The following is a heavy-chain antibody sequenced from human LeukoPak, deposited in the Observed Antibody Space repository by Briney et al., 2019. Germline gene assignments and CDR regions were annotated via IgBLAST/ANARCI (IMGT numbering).Heavy chain of an antibody. CDR3: ARAAGDRAEPTQPFDY. D-gene: IGHD1-1*01. V-gene: IGHV1-8*01. J-gene: IGHJ4*02. CDR1: GYTFTSYD. Sequence: ASVKVSCKASGYTFTSYDINWVRQATGQGLEWMGWMNPNTGDTGYAQKFQGRVTMTRSTSISTAYMELSSLRSEDTAVYYCARAAGDRAEPTQPFDYWGQGTLVTVSS. CDR2: MNPNTGDT.